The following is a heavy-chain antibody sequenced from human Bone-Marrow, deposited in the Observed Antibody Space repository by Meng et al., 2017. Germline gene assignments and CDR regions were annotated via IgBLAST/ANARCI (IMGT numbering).Heavy chain of an antibody. CDR1: GFYFNNAW. V-gene: IGHV3-15*01. J-gene: IGHJ4*02. CDR2: IKSNTDGGTA. CDR3: TWDDKAVSDY. D-gene: IGHD1-26*01. Sequence: EVHLVESGGDFVKPGGSLRLSCAASGFYFNNAWMSWVRQAPGKGLEWVGRIKSNTDGGTAEYAAPVTGRFTISRDESKSTLYLQMSGLRIDDTGVYYCTWDDKAVSDYWGQGTLVTVSS.